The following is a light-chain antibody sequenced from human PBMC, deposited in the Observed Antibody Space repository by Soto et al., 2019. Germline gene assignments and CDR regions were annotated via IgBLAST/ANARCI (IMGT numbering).Light chain of an antibody. J-gene: IGLJ3*02. Sequence: QSVLTQPASVSGSPGQSITISCTGTSSDVGSYNLVSWYQQHPGKAPKLIIYEGSKRPSGVSNRFSGSKSGNTASLTISGLQAEDEADYYCCSYAGSSTPVFGGGTKLTVL. CDR1: SSDVGSYNL. V-gene: IGLV2-23*01. CDR3: CSYAGSSTPV. CDR2: EGS.